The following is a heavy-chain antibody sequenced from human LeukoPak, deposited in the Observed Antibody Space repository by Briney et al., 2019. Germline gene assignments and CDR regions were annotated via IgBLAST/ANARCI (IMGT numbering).Heavy chain of an antibody. V-gene: IGHV4-4*07. J-gene: IGHJ3*02. Sequence: SETLSLTCTVSGGSISSYYWSWIRQPAGKGLQWIGRIYTSGSTNFNPSLKRRVTISIDTYKNQFSLKLSSVTATGTAMYYCDRAARRGGYFKVDAFDIWGQGTMVTVSS. CDR3: DRAARRGGYFKVDAFDI. CDR2: IYTSGST. CDR1: GGSISSYY. D-gene: IGHD3-22*01.